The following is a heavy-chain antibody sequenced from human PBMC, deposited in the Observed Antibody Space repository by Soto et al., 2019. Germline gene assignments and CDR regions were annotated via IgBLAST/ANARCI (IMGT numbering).Heavy chain of an antibody. Sequence: GGSLRLSCAASGFTFSSYAMHWVRQAPGRGLEWVALISNGGSTEYYADSLKGRFTISRDNSKNTLYLQMNSLRAEDTAVYYCARDGPTASHSSGYTPRYYYYEMDVWGRGTTVTVSS. CDR3: ARDGPTASHSSGYTPRYYYYEMDV. D-gene: IGHD3-22*01. CDR2: ISNGGSTE. J-gene: IGHJ6*02. V-gene: IGHV3-30-3*01. CDR1: GFTFSSYA.